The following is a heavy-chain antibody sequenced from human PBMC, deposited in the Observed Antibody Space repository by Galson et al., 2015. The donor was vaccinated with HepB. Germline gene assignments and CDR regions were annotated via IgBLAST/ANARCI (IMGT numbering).Heavy chain of an antibody. J-gene: IGHJ4*02. Sequence: SLRLSCAASGFTFDDYTMHWVRQAPGKGLEWVSLISWDGGSTYYADSVKGRFTISRDNSKNSLYLQMNSLRTEDTALYYCAKDSSLSLVRGYFDYWGQGTLVTVSS. V-gene: IGHV3-43*01. CDR3: AKDSSLSLVRGYFDY. CDR2: ISWDGGST. CDR1: GFTFDDYT. D-gene: IGHD3-10*01.